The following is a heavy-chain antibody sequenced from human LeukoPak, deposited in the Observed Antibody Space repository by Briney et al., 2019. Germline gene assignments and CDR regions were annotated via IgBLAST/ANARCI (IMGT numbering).Heavy chain of an antibody. CDR1: GYTLTELS. J-gene: IGHJ4*02. V-gene: IGHV1-24*01. D-gene: IGHD6-19*01. CDR2: FDPEDGET. CDR3: ATERAPNSSGWYQSDY. Sequence: GASVKVSCKVSGYTLTELSMHWVRQAPGKGLEWMGGFDPEDGETIYAQKFQGRVTMTEDTSTDTAYMELSSLRSADTAVYYCATERAPNSSGWYQSDYWGQGTLVTVSS.